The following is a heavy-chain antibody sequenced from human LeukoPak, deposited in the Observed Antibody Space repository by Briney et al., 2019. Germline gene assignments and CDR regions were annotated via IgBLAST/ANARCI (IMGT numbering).Heavy chain of an antibody. Sequence: SGPTLVNPTQTLTLTCTFSGFSLSTSGMRVSWIRQPPGKALEWLARIDWDDDKFYSTSLKTRLTISKDTSKNQVVLTMTNMDPVDTATYYCARGPSQPIAAAGPFDYWGQGTLVTVCS. CDR3: ARGPSQPIAAAGPFDY. J-gene: IGHJ4*02. CDR2: IDWDDDK. D-gene: IGHD6-13*01. CDR1: GFSLSTSGMR. V-gene: IGHV2-70*04.